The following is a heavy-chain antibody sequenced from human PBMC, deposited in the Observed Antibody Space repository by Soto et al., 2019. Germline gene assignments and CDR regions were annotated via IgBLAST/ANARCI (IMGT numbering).Heavy chain of an antibody. CDR1: GFMFSTYA. J-gene: IGHJ5*02. CDR3: ARDQGRTVTRGDWFDP. CDR2: ISYDGSDI. Sequence: GGSLRLSCAASGFMFSTYAMHWVRQAPGKGLEWVAVISYDGSDIYYGDSGKGRFTISRDNSRNTLYLEMNSLQTEDTAVFYCARDQGRTVTRGDWFDPWGQGTLVTVSS. V-gene: IGHV3-30-3*01. D-gene: IGHD6-19*01.